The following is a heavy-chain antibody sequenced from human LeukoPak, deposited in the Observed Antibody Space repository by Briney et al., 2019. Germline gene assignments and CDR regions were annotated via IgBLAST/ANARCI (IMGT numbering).Heavy chain of an antibody. CDR1: GYSFTTYW. V-gene: IGHV5-51*01. Sequence: GESLKISCKGSGYSFTTYWIGWVRQMPGKDLEWLAIINPGDSDTRYSPSFQGRVTISADKSISTAYLQWSSLKASDSAMYYCVRPAASGWYDSWGQGTPVSV. J-gene: IGHJ5*01. D-gene: IGHD1-26*01. CDR2: INPGDSDT. CDR3: VRPAASGWYDS.